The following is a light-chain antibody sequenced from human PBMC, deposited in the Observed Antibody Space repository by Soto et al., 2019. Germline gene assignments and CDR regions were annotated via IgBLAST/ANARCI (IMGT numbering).Light chain of an antibody. CDR1: QSISTY. CDR2: ASS. CDR3: QQSYNTPRT. V-gene: IGKV1-39*01. Sequence: DIQMTQSPSSLPASLGDRVTISCRASQSISTYLNWYQQKPWKAPKVLIYASSSLQSGVPSRFSGSGSGTDFTLTISNLQPEDFATYYCQQSYNTPRTFGQGTKLEIK. J-gene: IGKJ1*01.